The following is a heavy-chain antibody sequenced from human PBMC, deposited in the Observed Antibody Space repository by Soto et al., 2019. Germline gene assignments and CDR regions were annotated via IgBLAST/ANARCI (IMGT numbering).Heavy chain of an antibody. D-gene: IGHD1-20*01. Sequence: GGSLRLSCAASGFSFGSYAMTWFRQAPGRGLEWVSGISGSGANTYYADSVSGRFTISRDNSKNTLHLQINSLRAEDTAVYYCAKEVYKVDILATTYFDFWGQGTLVTVSS. CDR3: AKEVYKVDILATTYFDF. V-gene: IGHV3-23*01. CDR2: ISGSGANT. CDR1: GFSFGSYA. J-gene: IGHJ4*02.